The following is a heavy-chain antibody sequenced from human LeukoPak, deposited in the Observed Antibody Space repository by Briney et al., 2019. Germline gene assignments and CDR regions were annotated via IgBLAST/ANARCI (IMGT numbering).Heavy chain of an antibody. CDR3: ARDMSLMPSGRRFDP. CDR1: GYSISSGYY. CDR2: IYHSGST. V-gene: IGHV4-38-2*02. Sequence: SETLSLTCTVSGYSISSGYYWGWIRQPPGKGLEWIGSIYHSGSTYYNPSLKSRVTISVDTSKNQFSLKLSSVTAADTAVYYCARDMSLMPSGRRFDPWGQGTLVTVSS. J-gene: IGHJ5*02. D-gene: IGHD1-26*01.